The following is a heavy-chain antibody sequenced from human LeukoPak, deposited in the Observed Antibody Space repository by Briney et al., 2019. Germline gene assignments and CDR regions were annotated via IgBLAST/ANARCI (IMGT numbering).Heavy chain of an antibody. CDR1: GFTFSSYS. J-gene: IGHJ4*02. D-gene: IGHD3-10*01. CDR3: ARMVRGVTPLDY. Sequence: GGSLRLSCAASGFTFSSYSMNWVRQAPGKGLEWVSSISSSSSYIYYADPVKGRFTISRDNAKNSLYLQMNSLRAEDTAVYYCARMVRGVTPLDYWGQGTLVTVSS. V-gene: IGHV3-21*01. CDR2: ISSSSSYI.